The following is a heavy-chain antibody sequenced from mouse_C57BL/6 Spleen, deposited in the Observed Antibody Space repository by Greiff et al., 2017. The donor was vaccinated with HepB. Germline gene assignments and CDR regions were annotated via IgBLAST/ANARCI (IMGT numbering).Heavy chain of an antibody. CDR2: IDPSDSYT. D-gene: IGHD2-5*01. J-gene: IGHJ2*01. V-gene: IGHV1-50*01. Sequence: QVQLQQPGAELVKPGASVKLSCKASGYTFTSYWMQWVKQRPGQGLEWIGEIDPSDSYTNYNQKFKGKATLTVDTSSSTAYMQLSSLTSEDSAVYYCARSEYSNHPYCFDYWGQGTTLTVSS. CDR1: GYTFTSYW. CDR3: ARSEYSNHPYCFDY.